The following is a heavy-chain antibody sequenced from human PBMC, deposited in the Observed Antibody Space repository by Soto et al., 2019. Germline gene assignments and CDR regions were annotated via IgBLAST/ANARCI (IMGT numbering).Heavy chain of an antibody. CDR1: GFTFSSYW. J-gene: IGHJ4*02. Sequence: EVQLVESGGGLVQPGGSLRLYCAASGFTFSSYWMHWVRQAPGKGLVWVSRINSDGSSTSYADSVKGRFTISRDNAKITLYLQMNSLRAEDTAVYYCVRTSLVVAAAAREDYWGKGSLVTFSS. CDR3: VRTSLVVAAAAREDY. CDR2: INSDGSST. V-gene: IGHV3-74*01. D-gene: IGHD2-15*01.